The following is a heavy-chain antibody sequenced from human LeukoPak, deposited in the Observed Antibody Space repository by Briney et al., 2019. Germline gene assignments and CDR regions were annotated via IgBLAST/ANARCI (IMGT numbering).Heavy chain of an antibody. J-gene: IGHJ4*02. CDR1: GYTLTELS. CDR2: SDPEDGET. CDR3: ATVDCSGGSCSNLDY. Sequence: VASVKVSCKVSGYTLTELSMHWVRQAPGKGLEWMGGSDPEDGETIYAQKFQGRVTMTEDTSTDTAYMELSSLRSEDTAVYYCATVDCSGGSCSNLDYWGQGTLVTVSS. D-gene: IGHD2-15*01. V-gene: IGHV1-24*01.